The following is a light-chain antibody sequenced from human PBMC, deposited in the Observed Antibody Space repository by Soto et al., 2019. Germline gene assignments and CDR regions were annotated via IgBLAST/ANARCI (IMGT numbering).Light chain of an antibody. V-gene: IGKV3-11*01. J-gene: IGKJ5*01. CDR2: DAP. Sequence: EIVLTQSPATLSLSPGERATLSCRASQSVRSYLAWYQQKPGQAPRLLIYDAPNRATGIPARFSGSGSGTDFTLTISSLEPEDFAVYYCQQRSNWLLTFGQGTRLEIK. CDR1: QSVRSY. CDR3: QQRSNWLLT.